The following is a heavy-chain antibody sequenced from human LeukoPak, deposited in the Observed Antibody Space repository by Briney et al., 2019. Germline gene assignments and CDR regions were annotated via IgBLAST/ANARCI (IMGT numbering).Heavy chain of an antibody. Sequence: GASVKVSCKASGDTFSSYAISWVQQAPGQGLEWMGGIIPIFGTANYAQKFQGRVTITADESTSTAYMDLSSLRSEDTAVYYCARGRMAGTYVFDSWGQGTLVTVSS. CDR1: GDTFSSYA. CDR2: IIPIFGTA. V-gene: IGHV1-69*13. CDR3: ARGRMAGTYVFDS. D-gene: IGHD6-19*01. J-gene: IGHJ4*02.